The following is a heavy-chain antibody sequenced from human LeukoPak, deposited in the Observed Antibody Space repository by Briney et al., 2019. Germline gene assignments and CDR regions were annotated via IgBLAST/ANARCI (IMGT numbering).Heavy chain of an antibody. CDR2: TSGTT. V-gene: IGHV4-61*02. CDR1: DDPLNSGVYY. CDR3: ARAKKRSGRSRNFYLDV. Sequence: PSETLSLTCTVSDDPLNSGVYYWNWLRQPAGTGLEWIGHTSGTTPNSHPSLKSRVAISLDTSKNHFSLKLSSVTAADTAVYYCARAKKRSGRSRNFYLDVWGKGTTVTVSS. D-gene: IGHD1-26*01. J-gene: IGHJ6*03.